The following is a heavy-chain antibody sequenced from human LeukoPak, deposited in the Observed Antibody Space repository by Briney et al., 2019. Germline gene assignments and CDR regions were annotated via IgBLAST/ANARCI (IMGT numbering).Heavy chain of an antibody. CDR3: ARDRAGGSGSSP. CDR1: GFTFSSYE. J-gene: IGHJ5*02. V-gene: IGHV3-48*03. CDR2: ISSSGSTI. D-gene: IGHD3-10*01. Sequence: GGSLRLSCAASGFTFSSYEMNWVRQAPGKGLEWVSYISSSGSTIYYADSVKGRFTISRDNAKNSLYLQMNSLRAEDTAVYYCARDRAGGSGSSPWGQGTLVTVSS.